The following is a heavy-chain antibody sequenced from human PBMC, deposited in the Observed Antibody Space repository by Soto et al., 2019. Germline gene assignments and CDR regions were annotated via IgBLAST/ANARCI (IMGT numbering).Heavy chain of an antibody. CDR1: GFTFSNYG. J-gene: IGHJ4*02. CDR3: ATRRDSAPGDY. V-gene: IGHV3-33*01. CDR2: IWYDGSNK. D-gene: IGHD6-25*01. Sequence: GGSLRLSCAASGFTFSNYGMHWVRQAPGKGLEWVAVIWYDGSNKNYADSVKGRFTISRDNSNNTLYLQMNSLRVEDTAVYYCATRRDSAPGDYWGQGTLVTVSS.